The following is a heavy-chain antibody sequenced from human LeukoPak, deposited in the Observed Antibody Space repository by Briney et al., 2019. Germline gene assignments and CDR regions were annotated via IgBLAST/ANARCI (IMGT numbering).Heavy chain of an antibody. D-gene: IGHD2-2*01. CDR1: GGSLSSSSYY. Sequence: SETLSLTCTVSGGSLSSSSYYWGWIRQPPGTGLEWIGSIYYSGSTYYNPSLNSRVTISVDTSKNQFSLKLSSVTAADTAVYYCARQEPCSSTSCFEPNWYFDLWGRGTLVTVSS. CDR2: IYYSGST. V-gene: IGHV4-39*01. CDR3: ARQEPCSSTSCFEPNWYFDL. J-gene: IGHJ2*01.